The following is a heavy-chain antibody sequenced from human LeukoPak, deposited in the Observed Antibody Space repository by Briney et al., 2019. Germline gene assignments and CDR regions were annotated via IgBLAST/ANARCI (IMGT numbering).Heavy chain of an antibody. D-gene: IGHD1-1*01. CDR2: ISYDGSNK. V-gene: IGHV3-30*03. CDR1: GFTFSSYG. J-gene: IGHJ3*02. CDR3: ARINEALVDAFDI. Sequence: GGSLRLSCAASGFTFSSYGMHWVRQAPGKGLEWVAVISYDGSNKYYADSVKGRFTISRDNSKNTLYLQMNSLRAEDTAVYYCARINEALVDAFDIWGQGTMVTVSS.